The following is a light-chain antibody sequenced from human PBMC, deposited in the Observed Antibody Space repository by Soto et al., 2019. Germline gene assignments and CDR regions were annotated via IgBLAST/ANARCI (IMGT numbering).Light chain of an antibody. CDR3: QQYNSPPWT. V-gene: IGKV1-5*03. CDR1: QSISSW. CDR2: KAS. J-gene: IGKJ1*01. Sequence: DIQMTQSPSTLSASVGDRVTITCRASQSISSWLAWYQQKPGKAPKLLIYKASSLESGVPSRFSGSGSGTEFTLTISSLQPDDFATYYGQQYNSPPWTFGQGTKVEIK.